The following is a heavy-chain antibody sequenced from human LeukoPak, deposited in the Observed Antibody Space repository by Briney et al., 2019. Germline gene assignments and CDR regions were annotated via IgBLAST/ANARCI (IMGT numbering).Heavy chain of an antibody. J-gene: IGHJ4*02. Sequence: QPGGSLRLSCADPGFTFSSYEMNWVRQAPGKGLEWVSYISSSGSTTYYADSVKGRFTTSRDNAKNSLYLQMNSLRAEDTAVYYCARDAPLVGATYYFDYWGQGTLVTVSS. D-gene: IGHD1-26*01. V-gene: IGHV3-48*03. CDR2: ISSSGSTT. CDR3: ARDAPLVGATYYFDY. CDR1: GFTFSSYE.